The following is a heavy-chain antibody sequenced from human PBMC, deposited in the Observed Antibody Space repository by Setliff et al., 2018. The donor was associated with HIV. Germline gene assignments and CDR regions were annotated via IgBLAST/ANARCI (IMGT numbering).Heavy chain of an antibody. J-gene: IGHJ4*02. CDR2: MNPNSGNT. V-gene: IGHV1-8*01. Sequence: ASVKVSCKASGYTFTNSDINWVRQATGQGLEWMGWMNPNSGNTGYAQKFQGRVTMTRNTSISTAYMELSSLRSEDTAVYYCARFRRFQLVGALDYWGQGTLVTVSS. D-gene: IGHD1-26*01. CDR1: GYTFTNSD. CDR3: ARFRRFQLVGALDY.